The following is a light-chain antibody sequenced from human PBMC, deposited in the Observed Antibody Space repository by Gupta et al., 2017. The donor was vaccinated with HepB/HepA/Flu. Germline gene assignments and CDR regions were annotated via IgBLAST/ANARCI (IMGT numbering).Light chain of an antibody. J-gene: IGLJ2*01. V-gene: IGLV10-54*04. CDR2: KNN. CDR3: SAWDSSRSAQV. Sequence: QAGLTQPPSVSKGLRQTATLTCTGNSNNVGNQGAAWLQQHQGHPPKLLSYKNNNRPSGISERFSASRSGNTAALTITGLQTEEEADYYCSAWDSSRSAQVFGGGTKLTVL. CDR1: SNNVGNQG.